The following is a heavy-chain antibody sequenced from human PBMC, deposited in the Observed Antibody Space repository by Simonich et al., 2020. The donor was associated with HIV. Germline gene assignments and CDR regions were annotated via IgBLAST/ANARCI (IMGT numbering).Heavy chain of an antibody. CDR2: ITPNRGGT. CDR3: ARAYCSGGRCYDAFDI. D-gene: IGHD2-15*01. Sequence: QVQLVQSGAEVKKPGASVKVSCKASGYTFTGYYMHWVRQAPGQGLEWRGRITPNRGGTNYAQKLQGRVTMTRDPSISTAYMELSRLRSDDTATYYCARAYCSGGRCYDAFDIWGQGTMVTVSS. J-gene: IGHJ3*02. V-gene: IGHV1-2*06. CDR1: GYTFTGYY.